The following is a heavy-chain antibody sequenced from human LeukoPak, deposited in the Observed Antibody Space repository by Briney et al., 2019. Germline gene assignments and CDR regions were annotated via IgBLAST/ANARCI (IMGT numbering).Heavy chain of an antibody. V-gene: IGHV4-34*01. CDR2: INHSGST. D-gene: IGHD6-19*01. CDR1: GGSFSGYY. J-gene: IGHJ6*03. CDR3: ARARPLGYSSGWGLRGYYYYMDV. Sequence: SETLSLTCAVYGGSFSGYYWSWIRQPPGKGLEWIGEINHSGSTNYNPSLKSRVTISVDTSKNQFSLKLSSVTAADTAVYYCARARPLGYSSGWGLRGYYYYMDVWGKGTTVTVSS.